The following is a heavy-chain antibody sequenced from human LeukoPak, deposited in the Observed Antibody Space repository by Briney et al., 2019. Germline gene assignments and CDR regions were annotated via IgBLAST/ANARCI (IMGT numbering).Heavy chain of an antibody. Sequence: FNXYAMNWVRQAPGKGLEWVSSISGGGETTYYADSAKGRFTISRDNSQNTSYLQMNSLRAEDTAVYYCARDYADYVGYFFFDYWGQGTLVTVSS. V-gene: IGHV3-23*01. CDR3: ARDYADYVGYFFFDY. CDR1: FNXYA. CDR2: ISGGGETT. D-gene: IGHD4-17*01. J-gene: IGHJ4*02.